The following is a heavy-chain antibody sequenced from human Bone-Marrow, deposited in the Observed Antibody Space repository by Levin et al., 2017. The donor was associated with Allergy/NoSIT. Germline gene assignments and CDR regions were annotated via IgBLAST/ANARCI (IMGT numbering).Heavy chain of an antibody. CDR2: ISSSSGTI. D-gene: IGHD6-19*01. CDR3: ASGYSAGWYGIDY. V-gene: IGHV3-48*02. CDR1: GLTFSSYS. J-gene: IGHJ4*02. Sequence: GGSLRLSCAVSGLTFSSYSMSWVRQAPGKGLEWVSYISSSSGTIYYADSVKGRFTISRDNAKNSLYLQMNSLRDDDTAVYYCASGYSAGWYGIDYWGQGTLVTVSS.